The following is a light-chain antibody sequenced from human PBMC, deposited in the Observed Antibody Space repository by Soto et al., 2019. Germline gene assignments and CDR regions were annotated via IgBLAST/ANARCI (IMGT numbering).Light chain of an antibody. Sequence: QAVVTQPHSASGTPGPRVTISCSGSSSNIGSNTVSLYQQLPGTAPKLLSYSNNQRPSGVPDRFSGSKSGTSASLAISGLQSEDEADYYCGAWDDRLNGVVFGGGTKVTVL. CDR2: SNN. CDR3: GAWDDRLNGVV. CDR1: SSNIGSNT. V-gene: IGLV1-44*01. J-gene: IGLJ2*01.